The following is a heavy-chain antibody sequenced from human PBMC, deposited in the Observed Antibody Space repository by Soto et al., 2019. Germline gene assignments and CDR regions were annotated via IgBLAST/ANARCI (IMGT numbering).Heavy chain of an antibody. Sequence: SVKVSCKASGGTFSSYAISWVRQAPGQGLEWMGGIIPIFGTANYAQKFQGRVTITADESTSTAYMELSSLRSEDAAVYYCARSSGGFPPRTGYYYGMDVWGQGTTVTVSS. CDR2: IIPIFGTA. CDR3: ARSSGGFPPRTGYYYGMDV. D-gene: IGHD3-10*01. CDR1: GGTFSSYA. V-gene: IGHV1-69*13. J-gene: IGHJ6*02.